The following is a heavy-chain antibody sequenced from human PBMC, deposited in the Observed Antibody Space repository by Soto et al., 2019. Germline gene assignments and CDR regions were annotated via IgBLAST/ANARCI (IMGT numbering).Heavy chain of an antibody. Sequence: VGSLRLSCAGSGFTLSTYGMTWVRQAPGKGLEWVSAITGTGGNTYYVDSVKGRFTSSRDNSKNMLYLQMNSVRVEDTAVYYCARIRGYWYGLDVWGQGTTVTVSS. J-gene: IGHJ6*02. CDR1: GFTLSTYG. V-gene: IGHV3-23*01. CDR2: ITGTGGNT. CDR3: ARIRGYWYGLDV.